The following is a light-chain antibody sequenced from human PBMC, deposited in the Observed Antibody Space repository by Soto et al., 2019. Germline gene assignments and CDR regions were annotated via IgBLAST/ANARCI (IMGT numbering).Light chain of an antibody. CDR2: GAS. CDR3: QMCDSAHALT. V-gene: IGKV1-27*01. Sequence: DIQMTQSPSSLSASVGDRVTITCRASQDIRKYLAWYQQKAGKVPQVLIYGASTLQSGVPSRFSGSGSGTDFTLTISDRQPEDAATYFCQMCDSAHALTFGGGTKVEIK. CDR1: QDIRKY. J-gene: IGKJ4*01.